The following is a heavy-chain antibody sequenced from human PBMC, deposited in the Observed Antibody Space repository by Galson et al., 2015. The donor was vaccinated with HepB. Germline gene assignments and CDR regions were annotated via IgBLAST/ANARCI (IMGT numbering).Heavy chain of an antibody. CDR1: GASTTSFY. D-gene: IGHD1-26*01. V-gene: IGHV4-59*08. CDR2: MYYSGST. Sequence: ETLSLTCSVSGASTTSFYWSWIRQPPGKGLEWIGYMYYSGSTNYNPSLKSRVTISVDTSKNQFSLMLNSVTAADTAVYYCARRRVGVNSRYYFDYWGHGTLVTVSS. J-gene: IGHJ5*01. CDR3: ARRRVGVNSRYYFDY.